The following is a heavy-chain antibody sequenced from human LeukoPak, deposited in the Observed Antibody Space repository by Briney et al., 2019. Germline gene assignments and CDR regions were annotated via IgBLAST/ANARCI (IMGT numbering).Heavy chain of an antibody. V-gene: IGHV3-23*01. D-gene: IGHD2-15*01. CDR3: AKGGPPDPFDI. CDR1: GFTFSHYD. CDR2: ITTTSRVM. J-gene: IGHJ3*02. Sequence: HPGGSLRLSCAASGFTFSHYDFNWVRQAPGKGLEWVARITTTSRVMTYAYSVKGRFTISRDNSKNTLYLQMNSLRAEDTAVYYCAKGGPPDPFDIWGQGTMVTVSS.